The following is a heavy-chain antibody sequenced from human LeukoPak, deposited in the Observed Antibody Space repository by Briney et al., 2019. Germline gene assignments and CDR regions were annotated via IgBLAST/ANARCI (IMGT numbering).Heavy chain of an antibody. Sequence: ASVKVSCKASGYTFTSYYMHWVRQAPGQGLEWMGIINPGSGSTSYAQKFQGRVTMTRDTSTSTVYMELSSLRSEDTAVYYCARGRATLHLTGYYLSQPLFDYWGQGTLVTVSS. V-gene: IGHV1-46*01. CDR2: INPGSGST. CDR3: ARGRATLHLTGYYLSQPLFDY. J-gene: IGHJ4*02. D-gene: IGHD3-9*01. CDR1: GYTFTSYY.